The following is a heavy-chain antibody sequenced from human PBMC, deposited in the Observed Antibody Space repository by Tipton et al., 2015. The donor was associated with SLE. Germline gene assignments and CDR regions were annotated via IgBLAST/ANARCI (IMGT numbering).Heavy chain of an antibody. D-gene: IGHD6-19*01. CDR2: ISYDGSNK. Sequence: QLVQSGGGVVQPGRSLRLSCAASGFIFSSYAVHWVRQAPGKGLEWLAVISYDGSNKYYADSVKGRFTISRDNSKNTLYLQMNSLRVEDTAVYYCARDQRSSGWYGQPDYWGQGTLVTVSS. CDR3: ARDQRSSGWYGQPDY. V-gene: IGHV3-30-3*01. CDR1: GFIFSSYA. J-gene: IGHJ4*02.